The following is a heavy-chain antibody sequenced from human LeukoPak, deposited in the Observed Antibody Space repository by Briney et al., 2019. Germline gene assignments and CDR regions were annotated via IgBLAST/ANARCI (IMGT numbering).Heavy chain of an antibody. CDR3: ARGVPAALRLARWFDP. Sequence: EASVKVSCKASGYTFTGYYMHWVRQAPGQGLEWMGWINPNSSGTNYAQKLQGRVTMTTDTSTSTAYMELRSLRSDDTAVYYCARGVPAALRLARWFDPWGQGTLVTVSS. D-gene: IGHD2-2*02. CDR2: INPNSSGT. V-gene: IGHV1-2*02. J-gene: IGHJ5*02. CDR1: GYTFTGYY.